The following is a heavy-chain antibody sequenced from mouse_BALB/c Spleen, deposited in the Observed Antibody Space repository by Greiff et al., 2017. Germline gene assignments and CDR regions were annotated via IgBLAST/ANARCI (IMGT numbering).Heavy chain of an antibody. V-gene: IGHV5-9*03. CDR2: ISSGGGNT. Sequence: EVMLVESGGGLVQPGGSLKLSCAASGFTFSSYTMSWVRQTPEKRLEWVATISSGGGNTYYPDSVKGRFTISRDNAKNNLYLQMSSLRSEDTALYYCARGGSHFDYWGQGTTLTVSS. CDR1: GFTFSSYT. CDR3: ARGGSHFDY. J-gene: IGHJ2*01.